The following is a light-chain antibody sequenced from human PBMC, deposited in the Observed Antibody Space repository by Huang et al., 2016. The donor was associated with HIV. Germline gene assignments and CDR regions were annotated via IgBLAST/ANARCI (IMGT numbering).Light chain of an antibody. CDR3: QQYYTTPLT. J-gene: IGKJ4*01. Sequence: DIVMTQSPDSLAVSLGERATINCKSSQSVLYSSNNKNYLAWYKQKPGQPPKLVIYWASTREVGVPDRFSGSGAGTDFTLTISSLQAEDVAVYYCQQYYTTPLTFGGGTMVEI. V-gene: IGKV4-1*01. CDR2: WAS. CDR1: QSVLYSSNNKNY.